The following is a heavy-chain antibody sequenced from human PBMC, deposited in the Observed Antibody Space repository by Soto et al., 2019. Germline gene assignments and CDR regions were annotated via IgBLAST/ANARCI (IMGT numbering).Heavy chain of an antibody. CDR2: IYHSGST. J-gene: IGHJ5*02. V-gene: IGHV4-30-2*05. D-gene: IGHD2-15*01. CDR3: ARSLGYCSGGSCPNWFDP. CDR1: GGSISSGGYS. Sequence: SETLSLTCAVSGGSISSGGYSWSWIRQPPGKGLEWIGYIYHSGSTYYNPSLKSRVTISVDTSKNQFSLKLSSVTAADTAVYYCARSLGYCSGGSCPNWFDPWGQGTLVTVSS.